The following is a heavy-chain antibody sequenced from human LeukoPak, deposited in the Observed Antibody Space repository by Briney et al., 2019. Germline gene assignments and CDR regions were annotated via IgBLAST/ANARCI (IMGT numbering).Heavy chain of an antibody. Sequence: PSETLSLTCAVYGGSFSGYYWSWIRQPPGKGLEWIGEINHSGSTNYNPSLKSRVTISVDTSKNQFSLKLSSVTAADTAVYYCAREYSGSRHFDYWGQGTLVTVSS. J-gene: IGHJ4*02. D-gene: IGHD3-10*01. CDR3: AREYSGSRHFDY. CDR2: INHSGST. V-gene: IGHV4-34*01. CDR1: GGSFSGYY.